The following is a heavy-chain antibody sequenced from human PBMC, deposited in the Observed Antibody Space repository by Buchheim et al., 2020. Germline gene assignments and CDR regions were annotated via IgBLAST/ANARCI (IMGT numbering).Heavy chain of an antibody. CDR1: GGTFSSYA. Sequence: QVQLVQSGAEVKKPGSSVKVSCKASGGTFSSYAMSWVRQAPGQGLEWMGGIIPIFGTTTYAQKFQGRVTFTADKSTSTAFMELSSLRSEDTALYYCARTFCSSTSCYHLFDYWGQGTL. J-gene: IGHJ4*02. CDR2: IIPIFGTT. V-gene: IGHV1-69*06. CDR3: ARTFCSSTSCYHLFDY. D-gene: IGHD2-2*01.